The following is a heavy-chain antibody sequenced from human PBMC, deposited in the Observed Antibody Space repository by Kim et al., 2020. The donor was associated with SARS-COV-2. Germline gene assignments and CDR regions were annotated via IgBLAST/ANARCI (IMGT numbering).Heavy chain of an antibody. D-gene: IGHD4-17*01. V-gene: IGHV3-30*04. CDR3: ARDVDYGDLYYFDY. J-gene: IGHJ4*02. Sequence: GGSLRLSCAASGFTFSSYAMHWVRQAPGKGLEWVAVISYDGSNKYYADSVKGRFTISRDNSKNTLYLQMNSLRAEDTAVYYCARDVDYGDLYYFDYWGQGTLVTVSS. CDR1: GFTFSSYA. CDR2: ISYDGSNK.